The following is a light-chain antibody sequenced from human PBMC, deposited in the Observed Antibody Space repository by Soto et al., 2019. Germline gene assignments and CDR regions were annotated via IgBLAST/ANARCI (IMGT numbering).Light chain of an antibody. V-gene: IGLV2-14*01. CDR2: EVS. CDR3: CSYTSSSPLV. Sequence: QSSLTQPSSVSGSPGQSITISCTGTSRDVGGYNYVSWYQQHPGKAPKLMIYEVSNRPSGVSNRFSGSKSGNTASLTISGLQAEDEAAYYCCSYTSSSPLVCGTGTKVTVL. CDR1: SRDVGGYNY. J-gene: IGLJ1*01.